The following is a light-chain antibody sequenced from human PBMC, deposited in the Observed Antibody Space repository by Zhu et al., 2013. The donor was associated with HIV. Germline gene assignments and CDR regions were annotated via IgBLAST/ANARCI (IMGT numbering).Light chain of an antibody. CDR1: QSVSYH. J-gene: IGKJ1*01. V-gene: IGKV1-39*01. Sequence: DIQMTQSPSSLSASVGGRVTITCRASQSVSYHLNWYQQKPGKAPTLLIYDASSLQSGVPSTFSGSGSGTEFTLTISSLQPEDFATYYCQQSYETPRTFGQGTKVDIK. CDR3: QQSYETPRT. CDR2: DAS.